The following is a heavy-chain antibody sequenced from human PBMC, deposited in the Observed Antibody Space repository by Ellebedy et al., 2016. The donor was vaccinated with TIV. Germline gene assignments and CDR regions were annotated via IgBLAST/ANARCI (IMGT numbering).Heavy chain of an antibody. CDR1: GYNFATYW. Sequence: GESLKISCKGSGYNFATYWIAWVRQMPGKGLEWMGSVYPGDSDTSYSPSFQGQVTISADKSISTAYLQWSSLKASDTAMYYCAASRLGVYNYYYWGQGTLVTVSS. CDR3: AASRLGVYNYYY. D-gene: IGHD5/OR15-5a*01. V-gene: IGHV5-51*01. J-gene: IGHJ4*02. CDR2: VYPGDSDT.